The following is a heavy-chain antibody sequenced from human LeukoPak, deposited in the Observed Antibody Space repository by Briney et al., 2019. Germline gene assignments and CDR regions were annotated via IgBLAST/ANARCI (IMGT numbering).Heavy chain of an antibody. CDR3: AKEAIGWGGITMIVVVTIRAYSPDYFDY. CDR1: GFTFSSYA. D-gene: IGHD3-22*01. V-gene: IGHV3-23*01. Sequence: QAGGSLRLSCAASGFTFSSYAMSWVRQAPGKGLEWVSAISGSGGSTYYADSVKGRFTISRDNSKNTLYLQMNSLRAEDTAVYYCAKEAIGWGGITMIVVVTIRAYSPDYFDYWGQGTLVTVSS. J-gene: IGHJ4*02. CDR2: ISGSGGST.